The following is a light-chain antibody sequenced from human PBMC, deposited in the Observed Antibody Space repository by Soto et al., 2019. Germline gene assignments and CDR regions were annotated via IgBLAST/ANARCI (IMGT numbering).Light chain of an antibody. CDR1: SSNIGAGYD. CDR2: GNS. CDR3: QSYDSSLSGYV. J-gene: IGLJ1*01. V-gene: IGLV1-40*01. Sequence: QSVLSQPPSVSVTPGQRVTISCTGSSSNIGAGYDVHWYQQLPGTAPKLLIYGNSNRPSGVPDRFSGSKSGTSASLAITGFQAEDEADYYCQSYDSSLSGYVFGTGTKVTVL.